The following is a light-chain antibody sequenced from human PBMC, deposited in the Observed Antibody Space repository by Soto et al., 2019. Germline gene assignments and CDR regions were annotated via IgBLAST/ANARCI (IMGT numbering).Light chain of an antibody. J-gene: IGKJ4*01. CDR1: QSVFSS. V-gene: IGKV3-11*01. CDR3: QQRNVLPLT. CDR2: DAS. Sequence: EIVLTQSPATLSLSPGGRATLSCRASQSVFSSLAWYQQKPGQAPRLLISDASNRATGVPAGFIGSGSGTDFTLTISSLEPEDFAVYYCQQRNVLPLTFGGGTKVEIK.